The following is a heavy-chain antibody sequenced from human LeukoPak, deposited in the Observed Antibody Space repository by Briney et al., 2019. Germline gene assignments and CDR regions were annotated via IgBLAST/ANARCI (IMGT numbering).Heavy chain of an antibody. J-gene: IGHJ4*02. CDR3: ATLPGIAVAGTFDY. CDR2: ISGSGGST. D-gene: IGHD6-19*01. V-gene: IGHV3-23*01. Sequence: PGGSLRLSCAASGFTFSSYAMSWVRQAPGKGLEWVSAISGSGGSTYYADSVKGRFTISRDNSKNTLYLQMNSLRAEDTAVYYCATLPGIAVAGTFDYWGQGTLVTVSS. CDR1: GFTFSSYA.